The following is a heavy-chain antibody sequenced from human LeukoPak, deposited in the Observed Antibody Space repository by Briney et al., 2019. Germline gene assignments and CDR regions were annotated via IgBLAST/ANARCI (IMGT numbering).Heavy chain of an antibody. J-gene: IGHJ6*03. CDR3: ARNPLHNIAAADYYYMDV. CDR2: INPSGGST. CDR1: GYTFTSYY. D-gene: IGHD6-13*01. Sequence: ASVKVSCKASGYTFTSYYMHWVRQAPGQGLEWMGIINPSGGSTSYAQKFQGRVTITTDESTSTAYMELSSLRSEDTAVYYCARNPLHNIAAADYYYMDVWGKGTTVTVSS. V-gene: IGHV1-46*01.